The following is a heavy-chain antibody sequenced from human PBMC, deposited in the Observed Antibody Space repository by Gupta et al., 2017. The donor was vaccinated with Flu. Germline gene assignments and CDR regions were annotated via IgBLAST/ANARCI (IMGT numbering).Heavy chain of an antibody. J-gene: IGHJ4*02. V-gene: IGHV3-48*03. D-gene: IGHD6-13*01. Sequence: EVQLVESGGGLVQPGGSLRLSCAASGFTFSSYEMNWVRQARGKGVEWGSYSSSSGSTIYYADSVKGRFTSSRDNAKNSLYLQMNSLRAEDTAVDYCARVGSSSWPAFDYWGQGTRVTVSS. CDR3: ARVGSSSWPAFDY. CDR2: SSSSGSTI. CDR1: GFTFSSYE.